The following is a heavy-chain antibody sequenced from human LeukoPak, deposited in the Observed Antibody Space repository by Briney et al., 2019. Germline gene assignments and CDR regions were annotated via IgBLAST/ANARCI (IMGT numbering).Heavy chain of an antibody. D-gene: IGHD3-3*01. CDR3: ARDLLSDSDTYYDY. V-gene: IGHV3-33*01. Sequence: TGGSLRLSCAASGFTFSSYGMHWVRQAPGKGLEWVALIWYDGSNKYYTDSVKGRLTISRDNSKNTLYLQMNSLRAEDTAVYYCARDLLSDSDTYYDYWGQGTLVAVSS. CDR2: IWYDGSNK. CDR1: GFTFSSYG. J-gene: IGHJ4*02.